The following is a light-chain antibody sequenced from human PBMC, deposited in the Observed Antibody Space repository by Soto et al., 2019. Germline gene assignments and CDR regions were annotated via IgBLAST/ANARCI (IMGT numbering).Light chain of an antibody. CDR3: QQYNNWPSWT. J-gene: IGKJ1*01. V-gene: IGKV3-15*01. CDR1: QSVSSN. CDR2: GAS. Sequence: EIVMTQSPATLSVSPGDRATLSCRASQSVSSNLAWYQQKPGQAPRLLIYGASTRATGIPARFSGSGSGTEFTLTISSLQSEDFAVYYCQQYNNWPSWTFGQGTKGEI.